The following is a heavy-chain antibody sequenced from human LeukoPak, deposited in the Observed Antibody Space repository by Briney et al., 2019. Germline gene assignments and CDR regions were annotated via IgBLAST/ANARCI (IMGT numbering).Heavy chain of an antibody. V-gene: IGHV3-66*04. CDR3: ARLAVAYFDS. J-gene: IGHJ4*02. Sequence: PGGSLRLSCAASGFIVSSKYMGWVRQAPGKGLEWVSVIYSSGSTYYPDSVKGRFTISRDDSKNTLYLQMNSLRAEDTAVYYCARLAVAYFDSWGQGTLVTVSS. CDR2: IYSSGST. D-gene: IGHD5-12*01. CDR1: GFIVSSKY.